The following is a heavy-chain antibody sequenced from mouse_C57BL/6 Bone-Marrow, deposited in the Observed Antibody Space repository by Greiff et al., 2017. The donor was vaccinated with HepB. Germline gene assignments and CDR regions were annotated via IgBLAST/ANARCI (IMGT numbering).Heavy chain of an antibody. V-gene: IGHV3-6*01. CDR1: GYSITSGYY. CDR2: ISYDGSN. D-gene: IGHD1-1*01. CDR3: ARDGSPFAY. J-gene: IGHJ3*01. Sequence: EVHLVESGPGLVKPSQSLSLTCSVTGYSITSGYYWNWIRQFPGNKLEWMGYISYDGSNNYNPSLKNRISITRDTSKNQFFLKLNSVTTEDTATYYCARDGSPFAYWGQGTLVTVSA.